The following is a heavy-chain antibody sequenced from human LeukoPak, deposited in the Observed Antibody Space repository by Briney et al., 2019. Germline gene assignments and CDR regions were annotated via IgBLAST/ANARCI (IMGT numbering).Heavy chain of an antibody. V-gene: IGHV3-33*01. CDR3: ARDSRKDYGLNWFDP. CDR1: GFTFSSYG. CDR2: IWYDGSNK. J-gene: IGHJ5*02. D-gene: IGHD4-17*01. Sequence: GSLRLSCAASGFTFSSYGMHWVRQAPGKGLEWAAVIWYDGSNKYYADSVKGRFTISRDNSKNTLYLQVNSLRAEDTAVYYCARDSRKDYGLNWFDPWGQGTLVTVSS.